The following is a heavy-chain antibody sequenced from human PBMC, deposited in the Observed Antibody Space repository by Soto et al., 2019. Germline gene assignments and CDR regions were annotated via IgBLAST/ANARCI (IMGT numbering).Heavy chain of an antibody. D-gene: IGHD4-17*01. CDR2: IKQDGSEK. J-gene: IGHJ4*02. CDR3: ARETRSWGHDYGDYFDY. Sequence: GGSLRLSCAASGFTFSSYWMSWVRQAPGKGLEWVANIKQDGSEKYYVDSVKGRFTISRDNAKNSLYLQMNSLRAEDTAVYYCARETRSWGHDYGDYFDYWGQGTLVTVSS. V-gene: IGHV3-7*01. CDR1: GFTFSSYW.